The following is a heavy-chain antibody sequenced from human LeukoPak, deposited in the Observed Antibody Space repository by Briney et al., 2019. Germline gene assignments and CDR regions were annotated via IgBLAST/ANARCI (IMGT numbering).Heavy chain of an antibody. D-gene: IGHD1-26*01. V-gene: IGHV3-23*01. CDR3: AKDPGATLFPRDAFDI. CDR2: ISGSGGST. Sequence: GGSLTLSCAASGFTFSSYAMSWVRQAPGKGLEGISTISGSGGSTYYADSVKGRFTISRDNTTNTLDLQMDSRRAEDTAVYYCAKDPGATLFPRDAFDIWGQGTMVTVSS. J-gene: IGHJ3*02. CDR1: GFTFSSYA.